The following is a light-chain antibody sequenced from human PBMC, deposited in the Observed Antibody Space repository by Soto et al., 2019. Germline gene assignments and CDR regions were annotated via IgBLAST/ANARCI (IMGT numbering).Light chain of an antibody. J-gene: IGLJ2*01. CDR2: EVS. CDR1: SNDIGGYNY. V-gene: IGLV2-14*01. Sequence: QSALTQPASVSESPGQSITISCTGTSNDIGGYNYVSWYQHHPGKAPKLMIYEVSNRPSGVSDRFSGSKSGNTASLTISGLQAEDEADYYCSSYTSTSSPVLFGGGTKLTVL. CDR3: SSYTSTSSPVL.